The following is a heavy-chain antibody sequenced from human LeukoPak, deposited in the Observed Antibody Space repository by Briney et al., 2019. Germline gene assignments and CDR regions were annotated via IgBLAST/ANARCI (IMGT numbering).Heavy chain of an antibody. J-gene: IGHJ6*04. V-gene: IGHV1-3*01. CDR1: GYTFTSYA. Sequence: ASVKVSCKASGYTFTSYAMHWVRQAPGQRLEWMGWINAGNGNTKYSQKFQGRVTITRDTSASTAYMELSGLRSEDTAVYYCARADLVRNYYGMDVWGKGTTVTVSS. CDR3: ARADLVRNYYGMDV. CDR2: INAGNGNT. D-gene: IGHD4-23*01.